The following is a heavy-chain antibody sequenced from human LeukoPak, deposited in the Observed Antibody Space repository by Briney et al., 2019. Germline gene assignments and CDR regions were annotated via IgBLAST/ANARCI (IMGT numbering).Heavy chain of an antibody. CDR3: EGYYYGSGSPDY. V-gene: IGHV3-23*01. D-gene: IGHD3-10*01. CDR2: ISGSGGST. Sequence: GGSLRLSCAASGFTFSSNAMSWVRQAPGKGLEWVSAISGSGGSTYYADSVKGRFTISRDNSKNTLYLQMNSLRAEDTAVYYCEGYYYGSGSPDYWGQGTLVTVSS. J-gene: IGHJ4*02. CDR1: GFTFSSNA.